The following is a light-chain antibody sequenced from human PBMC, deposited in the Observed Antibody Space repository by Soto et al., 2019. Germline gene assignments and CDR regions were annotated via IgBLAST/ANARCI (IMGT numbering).Light chain of an antibody. Sequence: EIVLTQSPGTLSLSPGERATLSCRASQSVNSKYLAWYQQKPGQAPRLIIFGASNRATGLPDRFSGSGSGTDFTLTISRLEPEDFAFYYCHHYGSSFGGGTKVEI. V-gene: IGKV3-20*01. J-gene: IGKJ4*01. CDR2: GAS. CDR1: QSVNSKY. CDR3: HHYGSS.